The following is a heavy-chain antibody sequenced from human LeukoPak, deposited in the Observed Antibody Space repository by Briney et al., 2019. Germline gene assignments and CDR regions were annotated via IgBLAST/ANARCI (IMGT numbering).Heavy chain of an antibody. CDR2: INPSGGST. J-gene: IGHJ5*02. D-gene: IGHD6-19*01. V-gene: IGHV1-46*01. Sequence: ASVKVSCKASGYTFTSYYMHWVRQAPGQGLGWMGIINPSGGSTSYAQKFQGRVTMTRDTSTSTVYMELSSLRSEDTAVYYCARQGRAVAGTGEFDPWGQGTLVTVSS. CDR3: ARQGRAVAGTGEFDP. CDR1: GYTFTSYY.